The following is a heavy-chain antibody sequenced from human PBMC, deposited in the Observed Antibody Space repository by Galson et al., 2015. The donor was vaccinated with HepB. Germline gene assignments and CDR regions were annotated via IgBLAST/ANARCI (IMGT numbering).Heavy chain of an antibody. V-gene: IGHV1-18*01. CDR1: GYTFSNYD. Sequence: SVKVSCKASGYTFSNYDITWVRQAPGQGLEWMGWISAYNGNTNYAQKLRDRVTMTTDTSTSTAYMELRSLRSDDTAVYYCARAVNAGAPYFDYWGQGTLVTVSS. D-gene: IGHD7-27*01. CDR3: ARAVNAGAPYFDY. J-gene: IGHJ4*02. CDR2: ISAYNGNT.